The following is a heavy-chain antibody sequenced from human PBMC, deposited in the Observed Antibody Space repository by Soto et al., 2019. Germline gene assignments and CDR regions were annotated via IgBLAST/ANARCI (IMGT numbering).Heavy chain of an antibody. CDR3: ARGVAI. CDR1: GGSISSGGYF. D-gene: IGHD2-15*01. V-gene: IGHV4-31*03. CDR2: IYYSGST. Sequence: QVQLQESGPGLVQPSQTLSLTCTVSGGSISSGGYFWSWIRQHPGKGLEWIGSIYYSGSTYCNPSLSSRIAISVDTSKNQFSLKLSSVTAADRAVYYCARGVAIWGQGTMVTVSS. J-gene: IGHJ3*02.